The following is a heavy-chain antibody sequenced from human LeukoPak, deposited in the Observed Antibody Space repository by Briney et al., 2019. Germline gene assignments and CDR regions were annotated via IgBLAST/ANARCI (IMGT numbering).Heavy chain of an antibody. V-gene: IGHV4-34*01. Sequence: PSETLSLTCAVYGGSFSGYYWSWIRQPPGKGLEWIGVINHSGSTNYNPSLKSRVTISVDTSKNQFSLKLSSVTAADTAVYYCARGRGGYYDILTGYYFADGGWFDPWGQGTLVTVSS. CDR1: GGSFSGYY. CDR2: INHSGST. J-gene: IGHJ5*02. D-gene: IGHD3-9*01. CDR3: ARGRGGYYDILTGYYFADGGWFDP.